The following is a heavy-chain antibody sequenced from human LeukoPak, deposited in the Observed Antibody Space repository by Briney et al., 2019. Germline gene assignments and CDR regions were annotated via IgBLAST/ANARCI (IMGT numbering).Heavy chain of an antibody. CDR1: GFTVSSNY. J-gene: IGHJ3*02. CDR2: IYSGGST. V-gene: IGHV3-66*02. Sequence: GGSLRLSCAASGFTVSSNYMSWVRQAPGKGLEWVSVIYSGGSTYYADSVKGRFTISRDNSKNTLYLQMNSLRAEDTAVYYCARAEGDFWSDFDIWGQGTMATVSS. CDR3: ARAEGDFWSDFDI. D-gene: IGHD3-3*01.